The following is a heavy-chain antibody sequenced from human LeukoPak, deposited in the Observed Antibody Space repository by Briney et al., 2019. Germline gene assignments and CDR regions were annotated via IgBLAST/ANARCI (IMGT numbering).Heavy chain of an antibody. CDR1: GVTFSVYY. CDR3: AKVKTAVAVARGMDV. Sequence: GESLRLSCAASGVTFSVYYMFWVRQAPGKGLVWVSNISPDATNSKYADFVEGRFTISRDNAKNTLYLQLNSLRVEDAAVYYCAKVKTAVAVARGMDVWGQGTTVTVSS. D-gene: IGHD6-19*01. J-gene: IGHJ6*02. V-gene: IGHV3-74*03. CDR2: ISPDATNS.